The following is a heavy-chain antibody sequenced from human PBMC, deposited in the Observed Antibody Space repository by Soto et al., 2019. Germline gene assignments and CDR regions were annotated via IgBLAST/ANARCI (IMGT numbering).Heavy chain of an antibody. CDR3: ARIAVAGPFDY. J-gene: IGHJ4*02. V-gene: IGHV3-74*01. Sequence: PGGSLRLSCAASGFTFSSYWMHWVRQAPGKGLVWVSRINSDGSSTSYADSVKGRLTISRDNAKNTLYLQMNSLRAEDTAVYYCARIAVAGPFDYWGQGTLVTVSS. CDR2: INSDGSST. D-gene: IGHD6-19*01. CDR1: GFTFSSYW.